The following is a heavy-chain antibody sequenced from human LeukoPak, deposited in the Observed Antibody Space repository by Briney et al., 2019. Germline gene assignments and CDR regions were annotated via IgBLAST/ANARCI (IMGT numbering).Heavy chain of an antibody. J-gene: IGHJ4*02. CDR2: IIPIFGTA. D-gene: IGHD3-10*01. CDR3: AREPHYYGSGSRVPITY. Sequence: ASVKVSCKASGGTFSSYAISWVRQAPGQGLEWMGGIIPIFGTANYAQKFQGRVTITADESTSTAYMELSSLRSEDTAAYYCAREPHYYGSGSRVPITYWGQGTLVTVSS. CDR1: GGTFSSYA. V-gene: IGHV1-69*01.